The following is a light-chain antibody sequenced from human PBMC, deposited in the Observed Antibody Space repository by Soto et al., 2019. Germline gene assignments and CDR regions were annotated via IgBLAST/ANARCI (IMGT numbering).Light chain of an antibody. J-gene: IGLJ2*01. V-gene: IGLV1-47*02. CDR3: AAWDDSRRGPYVV. CDR1: SSNIGSNY. Sequence: QSVLTQPPSASGPPGQRVTMSCSGSSSNIGSNYVYWYQQLPGTAPKLLIYSNNQRPSGVPDRFSGSKSGTSASLAISGLRSEDEADYYCAAWDDSRRGPYVVFGGGTKLTVL. CDR2: SNN.